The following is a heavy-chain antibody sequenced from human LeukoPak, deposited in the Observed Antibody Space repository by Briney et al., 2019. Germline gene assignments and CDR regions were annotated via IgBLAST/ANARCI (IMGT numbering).Heavy chain of an antibody. CDR3: ARVLMSGIVDY. Sequence: SETLSLTCAVYGGSFSGYSWSWIRQPPGKGLEWTGGINHSGSTNYNPSLKSRVTISVDTSKNQFSLKLSSVTAADTAVYYCARVLMSGIVDYWGQGTLVTVSS. J-gene: IGHJ4*02. V-gene: IGHV4-34*01. CDR2: INHSGST. D-gene: IGHD1-26*01. CDR1: GGSFSGYS.